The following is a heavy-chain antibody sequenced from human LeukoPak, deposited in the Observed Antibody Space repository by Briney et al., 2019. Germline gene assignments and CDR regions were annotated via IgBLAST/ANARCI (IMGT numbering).Heavy chain of an antibody. CDR1: GYTFTSYA. Sequence: EASVKVSCKASGYTFTSYAMHWVRQAPGQRLEWMGWINAGNGNTKYSQKFQGRVTITRDTSASTAYMELSSLRSEDTAVYYCARDRDYYDSSGYYPLFYWGQGTLVTVSS. D-gene: IGHD3-22*01. CDR3: ARDRDYYDSSGYYPLFY. V-gene: IGHV1-3*01. J-gene: IGHJ4*02. CDR2: INAGNGNT.